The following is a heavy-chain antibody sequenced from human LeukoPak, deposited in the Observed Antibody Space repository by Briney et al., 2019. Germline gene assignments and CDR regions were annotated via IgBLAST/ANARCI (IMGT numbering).Heavy chain of an antibody. D-gene: IGHD6-13*01. V-gene: IGHV3-48*03. Sequence: GGSLTLSCAASGFTCSSYEMNWVRQAPGKGLEWVSYISSSGSTIYYADSVKGRFTISRDNAKNSLYLQMNSLRAEDTAVYYCARDGASSSWYVSSSYYYYGMDVWGKGTTVTVSS. J-gene: IGHJ6*04. CDR1: GFTCSSYE. CDR3: ARDGASSSWYVSSSYYYYGMDV. CDR2: ISSSGSTI.